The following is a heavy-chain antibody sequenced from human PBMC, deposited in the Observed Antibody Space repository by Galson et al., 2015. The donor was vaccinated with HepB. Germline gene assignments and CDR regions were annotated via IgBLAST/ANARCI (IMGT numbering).Heavy chain of an antibody. Sequence: SLRLSCAASGFIFSDYAMSWVRRAPGKGLEWVSGISASGGRTYHAESVKGRFTISRDNTKSMLYLQINTLRADDTAVYFYAKVGSKIPYCTNGTCHIEDYWGQGTLVTVSS. CDR2: ISASGGRT. V-gene: IGHV3-23*01. CDR1: GFIFSDYA. J-gene: IGHJ4*02. CDR3: AKVGSKIPYCTNGTCHIEDY. D-gene: IGHD2-8*01.